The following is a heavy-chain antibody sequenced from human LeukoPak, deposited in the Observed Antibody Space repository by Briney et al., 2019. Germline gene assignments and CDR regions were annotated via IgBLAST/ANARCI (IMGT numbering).Heavy chain of an antibody. CDR2: VYYTGIT. Sequence: SETLSLTCTVAGGSISTSTYNWGWIRQPPGKGLEWIGSVYYTGITYYNPSVESRVTISVDTSKNHFSLELNSVTAADTGVYFCARQVRSPVVMFMDVWGKGTTVIVSS. D-gene: IGHD3-22*01. J-gene: IGHJ6*03. CDR3: ARQVRSPVVMFMDV. V-gene: IGHV4-39*01. CDR1: GGSISTSTYN.